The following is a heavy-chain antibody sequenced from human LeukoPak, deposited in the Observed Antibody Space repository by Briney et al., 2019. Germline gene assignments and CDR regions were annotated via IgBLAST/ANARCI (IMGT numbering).Heavy chain of an antibody. CDR1: GGPISSYY. CDR3: ARRPAWYSNY. J-gene: IGHJ4*01. V-gene: IGHV4-59*01. Sequence: SETLSLTCTVSGGPISSYYWSWIRQPPGKGLQWIGYIYYSGSANYNPSLMSRAAISEDTSKNQVALKLSSVTAADTAIYYCARRPAWYSNYWGHGTLVTASS. CDR2: IYYSGSA.